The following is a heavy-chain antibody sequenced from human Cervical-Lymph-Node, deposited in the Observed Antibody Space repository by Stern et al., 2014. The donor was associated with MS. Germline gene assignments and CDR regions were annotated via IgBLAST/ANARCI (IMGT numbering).Heavy chain of an antibody. CDR3: ARSSSPSPYYYYGMDV. D-gene: IGHD6-13*01. V-gene: IGHV3-33*01. CDR2: IWYDGSNK. J-gene: IGHJ6*02. Sequence: DQLVESGGGVVQPGRSLRLSCAASGFTFSSYGMHWVRQAPGQGLAWVAVIWYDGSNKYYADSVKGRFTISRDNSKNTLYLQMNSLRAEDTAVYYCARSSSPSPYYYYGMDVWGQGTTVTVSS. CDR1: GFTFSSYG.